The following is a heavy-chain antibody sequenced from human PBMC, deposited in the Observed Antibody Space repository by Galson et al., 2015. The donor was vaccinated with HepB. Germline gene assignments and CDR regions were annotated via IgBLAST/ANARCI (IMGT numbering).Heavy chain of an antibody. CDR1: GYTFTSYY. V-gene: IGHV1-46*01. D-gene: IGHD7-27*01. CDR3: ARDPPNTGDYHFDY. CDR2: INPSGDSA. J-gene: IGHJ4*02. Sequence: SVKVSCKASGYTFTSYYMFWVRQAPGQGLEWMGLINPSGDSATYSQKFQGTVTISRDNARNTLSLQMNNLRVEDTAVYYCARDPPNTGDYHFDYWGQGSLVTVSS.